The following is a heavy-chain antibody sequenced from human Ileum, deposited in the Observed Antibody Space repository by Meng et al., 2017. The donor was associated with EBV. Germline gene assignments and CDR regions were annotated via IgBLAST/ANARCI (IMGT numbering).Heavy chain of an antibody. Sequence: QLQPQESGPGLVKPSETLSPTCTVSGGSISSSGYYWGWVRQPPGKGLEWIANMYYSGNTYYNPSLKSRVTISLDTSRNQFSLKINSVTAADTAVYFCARAIGLAGTTWLDPWGQGTLVTVSS. J-gene: IGHJ5*02. D-gene: IGHD1-1*01. CDR2: MYYSGNT. CDR1: GGSISSSGYY. CDR3: ARAIGLAGTTWLDP. V-gene: IGHV4-39*07.